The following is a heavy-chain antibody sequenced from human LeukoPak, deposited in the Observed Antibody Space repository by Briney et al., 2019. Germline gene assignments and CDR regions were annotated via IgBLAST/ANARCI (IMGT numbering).Heavy chain of an antibody. CDR3: ATGTLTTVTTRASFDY. CDR2: IWYDGSNK. CDR1: GFTFSSYG. Sequence: QPGGSLRLSCAASGFTFSSYGMHWVRQAPGKGLEWVAFIWYDGSNKYYADSVKGRFTISRDNSKNTLYLQMNSLRAEDTAVYYCATGTLTTVTTRASFDYWGQGTLVTVSS. V-gene: IGHV3-30*02. D-gene: IGHD4-11*01. J-gene: IGHJ4*02.